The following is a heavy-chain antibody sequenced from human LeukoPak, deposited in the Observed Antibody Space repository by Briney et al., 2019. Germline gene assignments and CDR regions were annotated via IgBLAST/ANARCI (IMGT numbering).Heavy chain of an antibody. V-gene: IGHV1-58*02. CDR1: GFTFTTSA. CDR3: AADLSSGSDSWFDP. CDR2: IVVGSGNT. Sequence: SVRVSSTPSGFTFTTSAMQWVRQARGQRLEGRGWIVVGSGNTKYAQKFQERVTITRDMSTSTAYMELSSLRSEDTAVYYCAADLSSGSDSWFDPWGEGTLVTVSS. J-gene: IGHJ5*02. D-gene: IGHD1-26*01.